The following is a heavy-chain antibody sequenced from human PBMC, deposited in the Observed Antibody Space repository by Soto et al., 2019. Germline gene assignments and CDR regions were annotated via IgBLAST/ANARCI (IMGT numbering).Heavy chain of an antibody. CDR2: IYYSGRT. J-gene: IGHJ2*01. V-gene: IGHV4-31*03. D-gene: IGHD4-17*01. CDR1: GGSISSGGYY. Sequence: QVQLQESGPGLVKPSQTLSLTCTFSGGSISSGGYYWSWIRQHPGTGLEWIGYIYYSGRTYYNPSLTSRVTISVDPSKNQFSLKRSAVTAADTAVYYCARFHFDYGDDVNFDLWGRGTMVTVSS. CDR3: ARFHFDYGDDVNFDL.